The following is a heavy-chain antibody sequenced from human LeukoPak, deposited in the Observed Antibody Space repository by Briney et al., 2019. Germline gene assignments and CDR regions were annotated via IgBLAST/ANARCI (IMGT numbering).Heavy chain of an antibody. CDR1: GGSFSGYY. V-gene: IGHV4-34*01. J-gene: IGHJ4*02. CDR2: INHSGST. CDR3: ARGLGSSSF. Sequence: SETLSLTCAVYGGSFSGYYWSWIRQPPGKGLEWIGEINHSGSTNYNPSLKSRVTISVDTSKNRFSLKLSSVTAADTAVYYCARGLGSSSFWGQGTLVTVSP. D-gene: IGHD6-13*01.